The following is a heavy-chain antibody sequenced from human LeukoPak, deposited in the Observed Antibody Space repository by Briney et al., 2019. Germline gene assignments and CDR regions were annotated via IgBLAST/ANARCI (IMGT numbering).Heavy chain of an antibody. CDR3: ARDIVPGVAVAGTDY. J-gene: IGHJ4*01. D-gene: IGHD6-19*01. CDR1: GYTFTKYG. Sequence: ASVKVSCKASGYTFTKYGISWVRQAPGQGLEWMGWISAYNGNTNYAQRLQGRVTMTTDTSTSTAYMELRSLRSDDTAVYYCARDIVPGVAVAGTDYWGQEPWSPSPQ. V-gene: IGHV1-18*01. CDR2: ISAYNGNT.